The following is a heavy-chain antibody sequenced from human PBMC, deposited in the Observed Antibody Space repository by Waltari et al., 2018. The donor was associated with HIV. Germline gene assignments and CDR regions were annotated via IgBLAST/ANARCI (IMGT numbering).Heavy chain of an antibody. V-gene: IGHV3-13*01. J-gene: IGHJ3*02. Sequence: EVQLVESGGGLVQPGGSLRLSCAASGFTFSSYDMPWVRQSTGKRLEWVSAIGSSGDTHFAGSVRGRFSISRENARNSLYLQMNSLRAGDTAMYYCARDLGIGAFDIWGQGTMVTVSS. CDR1: GFTFSSYD. D-gene: IGHD7-27*01. CDR2: IGSSGDT. CDR3: ARDLGIGAFDI.